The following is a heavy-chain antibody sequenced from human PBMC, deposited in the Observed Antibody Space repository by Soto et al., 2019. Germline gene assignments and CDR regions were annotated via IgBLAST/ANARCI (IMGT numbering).Heavy chain of an antibody. CDR2: IRSKAYGGTT. V-gene: IGHV3-49*03. CDR3: AVDSEKLYSGTDY. D-gene: IGHD1-26*01. J-gene: IGHJ4*02. Sequence: PGGSLRLSCTASGFTFGDYAMSWFRQAPGKGLEWVGFIRSKAYGGTTEYAASVKGHVTISADKSISTAYLQWSSLKASDTAMYYCAVDSEKLYSGTDYWGQGTLVTVSS. CDR1: GFTFGDYA.